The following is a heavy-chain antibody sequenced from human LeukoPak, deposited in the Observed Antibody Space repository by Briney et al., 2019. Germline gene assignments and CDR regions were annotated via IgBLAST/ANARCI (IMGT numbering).Heavy chain of an antibody. CDR1: GGSISSYY. CDR3: ARHTYSSSWYTIDY. Sequence: SETLSLTCTVSGGSISSYYWSWIRQPPGKGLEWIGYIYYSGSTYYNPSLKSRVTISVDTSKNQFSLKLSSVTAADTAVYYCARHTYSSSWYTIDYWGQGTLVTVSS. D-gene: IGHD6-13*01. V-gene: IGHV4-59*04. CDR2: IYYSGST. J-gene: IGHJ4*02.